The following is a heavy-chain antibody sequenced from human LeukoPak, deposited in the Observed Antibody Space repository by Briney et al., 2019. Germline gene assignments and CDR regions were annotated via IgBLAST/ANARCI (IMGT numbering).Heavy chain of an antibody. CDR2: IYYSGST. Sequence: SQTLSLTCTVSGGSISSGDYYWSWIRQPPGKGLEWIGYIYYSGSTYYNPSLKSRVTISVDTSKNQFSLKLSSVTAADTAVYYCATRIYGGNSYDYWGQGTLVTVSS. CDR1: GGSISSGDYY. V-gene: IGHV4-30-4*01. J-gene: IGHJ4*02. CDR3: ATRIYGGNSYDY. D-gene: IGHD4-23*01.